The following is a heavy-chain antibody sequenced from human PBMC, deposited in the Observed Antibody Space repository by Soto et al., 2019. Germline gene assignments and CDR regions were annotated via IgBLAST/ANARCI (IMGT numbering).Heavy chain of an antibody. V-gene: IGHV1-69*12. CDR1: GGTFSSYA. CDR2: IIPIFGTE. Sequence: QVQLVQSGAEVKKPGSSVKVSCKASGGTFSSYAISWVRQAPGQGLEWMGGIIPIFGTENYAQKFQGRVTITADEYTSTVYMELIRLRSEDTAVYYCLRVSEGVTTGRRYYYGMDVWGQGTTVTVSS. J-gene: IGHJ6*02. CDR3: LRVSEGVTTGRRYYYGMDV. D-gene: IGHD4-4*01.